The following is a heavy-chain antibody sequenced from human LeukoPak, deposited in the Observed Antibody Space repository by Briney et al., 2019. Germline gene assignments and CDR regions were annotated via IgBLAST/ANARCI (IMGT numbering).Heavy chain of an antibody. CDR3: ARFWSVGMDV. J-gene: IGHJ6*02. D-gene: IGHD2-8*02. V-gene: IGHV3-23*01. CDR1: GFTFSSYA. Sequence: PGGSLRLSCAASGFTFSSYAMSWVRQAPGKGLEWVSAISGSGGSTYYADSVKGRFTISRENAKNSLYLQMNSLRAGDTAVYYCARFWSVGMDVWGQGTTVTVSS. CDR2: ISGSGGST.